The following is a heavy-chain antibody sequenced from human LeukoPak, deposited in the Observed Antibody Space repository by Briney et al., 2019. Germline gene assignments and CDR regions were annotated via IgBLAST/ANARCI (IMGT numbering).Heavy chain of an antibody. CDR1: GFTFTTFG. CDR2: ISPDGKIE. V-gene: IGHV3-30*18. CDR3: AKINNDDDY. Sequence: PGRSLRLSRAASGFTFTTFGIHWVRQAPGKGLEWVAAISPDGKIEYYTDSVKGRFTVSRDNSKNMIYLQMNSLRGEDSAVYFCAKINNDDDYWGQGALVTVSS. J-gene: IGHJ4*02. D-gene: IGHD1/OR15-1a*01.